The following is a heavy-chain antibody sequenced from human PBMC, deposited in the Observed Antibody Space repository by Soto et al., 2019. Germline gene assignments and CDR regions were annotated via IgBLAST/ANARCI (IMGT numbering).Heavy chain of an antibody. D-gene: IGHD2-2*01. CDR3: ARADCSSTSCYLDAFDI. CDR2: INWNGGST. V-gene: IGHV3-20*04. J-gene: IGHJ3*02. Sequence: PGGSLRLSCAASGFTFDDYGMSWVRQAPGKGLEWVSGINWNGGSTGYADSVKGRFTISRDNAKNSLYLQMNSLRAEDTALYYCARADCSSTSCYLDAFDIWGQGTMVTVSS. CDR1: GFTFDDYG.